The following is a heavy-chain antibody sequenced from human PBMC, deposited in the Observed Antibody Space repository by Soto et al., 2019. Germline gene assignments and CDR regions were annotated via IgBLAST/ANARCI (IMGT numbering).Heavy chain of an antibody. V-gene: IGHV4-59*01. CDR2: IHYSGST. CDR3: ARVRSNLFDY. D-gene: IGHD3-3*01. CDR1: GDSISTFY. J-gene: IGHJ4*02. Sequence: PSETLSLTCTVSGDSISTFYWSWIRQPPGKGLEWIGYIHYSGSTNYNPSLKSQVIISVDTSKNQFSLKLSSVTAADTDVYFCARVRSNLFDYWGQGTLVTVYS.